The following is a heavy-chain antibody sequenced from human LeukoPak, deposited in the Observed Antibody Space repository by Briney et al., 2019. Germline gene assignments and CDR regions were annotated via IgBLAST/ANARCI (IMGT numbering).Heavy chain of an antibody. CDR1: GGSISSGSYY. D-gene: IGHD1-26*01. J-gene: IGHJ5*02. V-gene: IGHV4-61*02. CDR2: IYTSGST. Sequence: PSETLSLTCTVSGGSISSGSYYWSWIRQPAGKGLEWIGRIYTSGSTNYNPSLKSRVTISVDTSKNQFSLKLSSVTAADTAVYYCARASKAVMGATAWFDPWGQGTLVTVSS. CDR3: ARASKAVMGATAWFDP.